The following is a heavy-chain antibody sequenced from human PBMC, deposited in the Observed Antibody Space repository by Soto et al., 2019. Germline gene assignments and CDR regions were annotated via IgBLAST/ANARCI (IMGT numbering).Heavy chain of an antibody. J-gene: IGHJ4*02. D-gene: IGHD2-21*02. CDR2: IYYSGRT. V-gene: IGHV4-34*01. CDR1: GGSFSGYY. Sequence: PSETLSLTCAVYGGSFSGYYWSWIRQPPGKGLEWIGSIYYSGRTYYNPSFKSRVTISIDTSKNQFSLKLSSVTATDTAVYYCARQRTTVVTQAYFDHWGQGALVTVSS. CDR3: ARQRTTVVTQAYFDH.